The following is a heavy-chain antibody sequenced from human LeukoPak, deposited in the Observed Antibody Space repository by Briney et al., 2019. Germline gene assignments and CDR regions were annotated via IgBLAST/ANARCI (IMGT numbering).Heavy chain of an antibody. J-gene: IGHJ5*02. Sequence: SETLSLTCTVSGGSISSYYWSWIRQPPGKGLEWIGYIYYSGSTNYNPSLKSRVTISVDTSKNQFSLKLSSVTAADTAVYYCARADPSGYVYPWGQGTLVTVSS. D-gene: IGHD5-12*01. CDR1: GGSISSYY. CDR2: IYYSGST. V-gene: IGHV4-59*08. CDR3: ARADPSGYVYP.